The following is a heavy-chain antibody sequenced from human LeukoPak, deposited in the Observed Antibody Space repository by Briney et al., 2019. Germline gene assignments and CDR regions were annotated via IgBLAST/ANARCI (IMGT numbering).Heavy chain of an antibody. V-gene: IGHV4-39*01. J-gene: IGHJ4*02. CDR3: ASPKTPGGSYGDFDY. D-gene: IGHD1-26*01. CDR1: GGSISSSSYY. CDR2: IYYSGST. Sequence: PSETLSLTCTVSGGSISSSSYYWGWIRQPPGKGLEWIGSIYYSGSTYYNPSLKSRVTISVDTSKNQFSLKLSSVTAADTAVYYCASPKTPGGSYGDFDYWGQGTLVTVSS.